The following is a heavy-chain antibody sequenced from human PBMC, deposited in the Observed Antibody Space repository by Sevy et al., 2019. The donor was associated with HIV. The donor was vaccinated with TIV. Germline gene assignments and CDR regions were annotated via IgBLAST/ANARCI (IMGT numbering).Heavy chain of an antibody. CDR3: AKDLTYYYDSSGYNAFDI. Sequence: GGSLRLSCAASGFTFSSYAMSWVRQAPGKGLEWFSAISGSGGSTYYADSMKGRFTISRDNSKNTMYLQMNILRAEDTAVYYGAKDLTYYYDSSGYNAFDIWGQGTMVTVSS. CDR1: GFTFSSYA. D-gene: IGHD3-22*01. J-gene: IGHJ3*02. V-gene: IGHV3-23*01. CDR2: ISGSGGST.